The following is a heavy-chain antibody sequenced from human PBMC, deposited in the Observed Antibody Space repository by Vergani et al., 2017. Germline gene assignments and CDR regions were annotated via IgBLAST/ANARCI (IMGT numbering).Heavy chain of an antibody. J-gene: IGHJ4*02. CDR2: IIPIIRLA. D-gene: IGHD6-19*01. Sequence: QVHLEQSGTEVKKPGSSVKVSCKVSGDIFNNYTVTWVRQAPGQGLEWMGRIIPIIRLATSAQKFQDRVKITGDTSTNTVYMEMNNLISEDTAVYYCARVSPGDNSGWEPFDYWGQGTLVTVSS. V-gene: IGHV1-69*02. CDR3: ARVSPGDNSGWEPFDY. CDR1: GDIFNNYT.